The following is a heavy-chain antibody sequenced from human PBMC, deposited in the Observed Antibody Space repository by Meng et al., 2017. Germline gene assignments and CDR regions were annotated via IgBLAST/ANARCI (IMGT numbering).Heavy chain of an antibody. D-gene: IGHD6-13*01. J-gene: IGHJ4*02. V-gene: IGHV1-2*06. CDR1: GYTFPDYW. Sequence: QVGLVRSGAEVKKPGASVKVSCKASGYTFPDYWLHWVRRAPGQGLEWMGRINPKSGDTHYAQRFQGRVTMTGDTSISTAYMELSGLRSDDTAMYYCARDEDISAAGKLFGDYWGQGTLVTVSS. CDR3: ARDEDISAAGKLFGDY. CDR2: INPKSGDT.